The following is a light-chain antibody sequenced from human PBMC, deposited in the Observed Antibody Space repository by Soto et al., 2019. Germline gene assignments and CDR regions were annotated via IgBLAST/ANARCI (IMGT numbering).Light chain of an antibody. Sequence: QPVLTQSPSASASLGASVKLTCTLSSGHNRYAIAWHQHQPDKGPRYLMKLNTDGSHNKGDGIPDRFSGSSSGAERYLTISSLQSEDEGDYYCQTWGTGIVVFGGGTKVTVL. J-gene: IGLJ2*01. CDR2: LNTDGSH. V-gene: IGLV4-69*01. CDR1: SGHNRYA. CDR3: QTWGTGIVV.